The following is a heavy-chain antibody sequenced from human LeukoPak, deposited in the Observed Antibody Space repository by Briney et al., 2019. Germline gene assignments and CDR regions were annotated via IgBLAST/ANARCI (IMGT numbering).Heavy chain of an antibody. CDR3: ARVPPPNDLWSTYYPKRGWFDP. CDR2: IYYSGST. J-gene: IGHJ5*02. CDR1: GGSISSSSYY. V-gene: IGHV4-39*07. D-gene: IGHD3-3*01. Sequence: KASETLSLTCTVSGGSISSSSYYWGWIRQPPGKGLEWIGSIYYSGSTYYNPSLKSRVTISVDTSKNQFSLKLSSVTAADTAVYYCARVPPPNDLWSTYYPKRGWFDPWGQGTLVTVSS.